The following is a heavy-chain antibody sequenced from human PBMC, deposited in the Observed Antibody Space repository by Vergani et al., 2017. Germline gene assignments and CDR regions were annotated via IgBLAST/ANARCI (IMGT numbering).Heavy chain of an antibody. CDR3: AVRARVNLVGGEIVTKRTFDD. CDR2: INNDGHT. Sequence: QVQLQQWGAGVVKPSGTLSLTCAVFGESFSSFYWSWIRQPPGKGLEWIGEINNDGHTNYNPSLESRFTVSRDTAKNQFSLNLMSVTAADTGMYYCAVRARVNLVGGEIVTKRTFDDWSQGSLVTVSS. D-gene: IGHD3-10*01. V-gene: IGHV4-34*02. CDR1: GESFSSFY. J-gene: IGHJ4*02.